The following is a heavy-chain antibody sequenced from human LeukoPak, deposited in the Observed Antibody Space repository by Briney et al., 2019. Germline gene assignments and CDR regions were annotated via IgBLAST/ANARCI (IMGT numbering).Heavy chain of an antibody. Sequence: GSLRLSCAASGITFSSHSMNWVRQASGEGLGWVSSISSSSSYIYYADSVKGRFTISRDNAKNSLYLQMNSLRAEDTAVYYCARDRGILPYGMDVWGQGTTVTVSS. CDR2: ISSSSSYI. CDR1: GITFSSHS. CDR3: ARDRGILPYGMDV. J-gene: IGHJ6*02. D-gene: IGHD3-16*01. V-gene: IGHV3-21*01.